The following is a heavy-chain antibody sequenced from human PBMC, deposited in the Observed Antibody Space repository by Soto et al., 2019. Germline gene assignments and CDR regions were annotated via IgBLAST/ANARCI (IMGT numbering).Heavy chain of an antibody. V-gene: IGHV1-18*01. J-gene: IGHJ5*02. CDR2: ISAYTDDP. CDR3: ARVIPGAEAWFDP. CDR1: GNTFTNFG. Sequence: QGQLVQSGAEVKKPGASVKVSCTASGNTFTNFGVTWVRQAPGQGLEWMGWISAYTDDPNYAQKFQGRVTMTIDTSTSTSYLDLKSLTSDDTAVYYCARVIPGAEAWFDPWGQGTLGTVSS.